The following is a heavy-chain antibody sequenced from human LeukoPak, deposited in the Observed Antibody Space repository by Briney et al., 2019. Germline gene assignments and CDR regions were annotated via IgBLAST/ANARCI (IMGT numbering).Heavy chain of an antibody. D-gene: IGHD3-9*01. CDR3: ARVVKYYDILTGYYTQYYFDY. J-gene: IGHJ4*02. V-gene: IGHV3-53*01. CDR2: IYSGGST. CDR1: GFTVSSNY. Sequence: GGSLRLSCAASGFTVSSNYMSWVRQAPGKGLEWVSVIYSGGSTYYADSVKGRFTISRDNSKNTLYPHMNSLRAEDTAVYYCARVVKYYDILTGYYTQYYFDYWGQETLVTVSS.